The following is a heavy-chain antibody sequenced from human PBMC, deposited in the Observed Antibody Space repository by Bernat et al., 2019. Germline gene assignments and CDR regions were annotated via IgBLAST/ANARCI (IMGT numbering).Heavy chain of an antibody. J-gene: IGHJ6*03. CDR3: ARGGIWYEYYYYYMDV. Sequence: QVQLQQWGAGLLKPSETLSLTCAVYGGSFSGYYWSWIRQPPGKGLEWIGEINHSGSTNYNPSLKSRVTISVDTSKNQFSLKLSSVTAADTAAYYCARGGIWYEYYYYYMDVWGKGTTVTVSS. CDR2: INHSGST. CDR1: GGSFSGYY. D-gene: IGHD6-13*01. V-gene: IGHV4-34*01.